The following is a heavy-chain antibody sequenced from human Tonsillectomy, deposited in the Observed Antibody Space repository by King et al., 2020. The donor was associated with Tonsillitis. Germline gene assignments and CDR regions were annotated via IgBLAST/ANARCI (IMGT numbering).Heavy chain of an antibody. J-gene: IGHJ3*02. CDR3: WLSYTRQWEGGDAFDI. D-gene: IGHD3-16*01. CDR1: GFTFSSYS. Sequence: VQLVESGGGLVKPGGSLRLSCAASGFTFSSYSMNWVRQAPGKGLEWVSSISSSSSYIYYADSVKGRFTISRDNAKNSLYLQMNSLRAEDTAVYYCWLSYTRQWEGGDAFDIWGQGTMVTVSS. V-gene: IGHV3-21*01. CDR2: ISSSSSYI.